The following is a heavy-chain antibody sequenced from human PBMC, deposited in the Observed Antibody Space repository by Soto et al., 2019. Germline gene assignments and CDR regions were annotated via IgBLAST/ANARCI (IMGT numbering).Heavy chain of an antibody. Sequence: ASETLSLTCAVYGGSFSNHYWSWIRQSPGQGLEWIGEIKQSGSSNYNPSLKSRVNISRDTSKNQFSLKMTSVTAADTALYYCARESAGFSWSGYYHFDSWGQGTLVTVSA. CDR2: IKQSGSS. J-gene: IGHJ4*02. V-gene: IGHV4-34*01. CDR3: ARESAGFSWSGYYHFDS. D-gene: IGHD3-3*01. CDR1: GGSFSNHY.